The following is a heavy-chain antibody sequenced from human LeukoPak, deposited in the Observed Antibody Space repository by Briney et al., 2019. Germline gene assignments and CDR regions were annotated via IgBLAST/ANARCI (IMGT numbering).Heavy chain of an antibody. V-gene: IGHV1-18*04. J-gene: IGHJ5*02. D-gene: IGHD6-13*01. CDR2: ISAYNGNT. Sequence: ASVKVSCKASGYTFTSYGISWVRQAPGQGLEWMGWISAYNGNTNYAQKLQGRVTMTTDTSTSTAYMELRSLRSDDTAVYYRARAFKAAALSGSSEVDWFDPWGQGTLVTVSS. CDR1: GYTFTSYG. CDR3: ARAFKAAALSGSSEVDWFDP.